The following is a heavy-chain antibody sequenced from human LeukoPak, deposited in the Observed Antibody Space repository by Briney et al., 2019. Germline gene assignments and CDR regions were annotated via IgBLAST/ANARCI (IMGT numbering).Heavy chain of an antibody. J-gene: IGHJ4*02. Sequence: GGSLRLSCAVSGITLSNYGMSWVRQAPGKGLEWVSYITNSGTTVYYADSVKGRFTISRDNAKNSLYLQMNSLRAEDAAVYYCARGMVANSGGAIDYWGQGTLVTVSS. V-gene: IGHV3-48*04. CDR1: GITLSNYG. CDR3: ARGMVANSGGAIDY. CDR2: ITNSGTTV. D-gene: IGHD6-25*01.